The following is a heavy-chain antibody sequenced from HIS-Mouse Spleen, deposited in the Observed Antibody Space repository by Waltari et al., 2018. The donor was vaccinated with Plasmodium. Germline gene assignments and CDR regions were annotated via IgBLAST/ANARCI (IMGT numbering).Heavy chain of an antibody. CDR1: GGSIRSYY. J-gene: IGHJ4*02. D-gene: IGHD6-6*01. CDR3: ARGGYSSSSYYFDY. CDR2: IYYSGST. V-gene: IGHV4-59*01. Sequence: QVQLQESGPGLVKPSETLSLTCTVSGGSIRSYYWSWIRQPPGKGLEWIAYIYYSGSTNYNPSLTSRVTISVDTPKNQFSLKLSSVTAADTAVFYCARGGYSSSSYYFDYWGQGTLVTVSS.